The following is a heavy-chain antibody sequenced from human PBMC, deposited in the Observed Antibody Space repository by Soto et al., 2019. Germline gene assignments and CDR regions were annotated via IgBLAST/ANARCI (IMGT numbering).Heavy chain of an antibody. CDR2: IYYTGST. Sequence: SETLSLTCTVSGGSISSYYWSWIRQPPGKGLEWIGYIYYTGSTNYNPSLKSRVTMSVDTSKNQFSLQLSSVTAADTAVYYCARLYGLDAFDIWGQGTMVTVSS. V-gene: IGHV4-59*01. CDR1: GGSISSYY. CDR3: ARLYGLDAFDI. D-gene: IGHD4-17*01. J-gene: IGHJ3*02.